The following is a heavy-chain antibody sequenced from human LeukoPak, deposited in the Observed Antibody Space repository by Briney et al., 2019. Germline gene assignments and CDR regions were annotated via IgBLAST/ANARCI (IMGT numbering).Heavy chain of an antibody. V-gene: IGHV3-48*04. CDR2: ISSSSSTI. Sequence: PGGSLRLSCAASGFTFSSYSMSWIRQAPGKGLEWVSYISSSSSTIYYTDSVKGRFTISRDNAKNSLYLQMTSLRAEDTAVYYCARDSSSWYYFGYWGQGTLVTVSS. CDR1: GFTFSSYS. CDR3: ARDSSSWYYFGY. J-gene: IGHJ4*02. D-gene: IGHD6-13*01.